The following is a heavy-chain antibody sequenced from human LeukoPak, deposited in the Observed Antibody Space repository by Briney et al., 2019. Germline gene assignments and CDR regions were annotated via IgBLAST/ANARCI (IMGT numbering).Heavy chain of an antibody. J-gene: IGHJ4*02. CDR1: GYTFINYG. CDR3: AREYGSGSYTGIDY. D-gene: IGHD3-10*01. CDR2: XXXXNSAYNGNT. Sequence: ASVKVSCKASGYTFINYGXTXVRQAPGQGLEWXXXXXXXNSAYNGNTHYAQKLQGRVTMTTDTSTNTGYMELRSLRSDDTAVYYCAREYGSGSYTGIDYWGQGTLVTVSS. V-gene: IGHV1-18*01.